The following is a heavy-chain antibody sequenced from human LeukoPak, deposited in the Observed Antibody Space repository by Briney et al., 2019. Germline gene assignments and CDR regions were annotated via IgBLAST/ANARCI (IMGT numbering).Heavy chain of an antibody. V-gene: IGHV3-23*01. Sequence: GGSLRLSCAASGFTFSSYAMSWVRQAPGKGLEWVSSMSGSGGSTYYVDSVKGRFTISRDDSKNTLYLQMNSLRAEDTAVYYCARVRYGELDVWGQGTTVTVSS. D-gene: IGHD4-17*01. CDR1: GFTFSSYA. CDR3: ARVRYGELDV. J-gene: IGHJ6*02. CDR2: MSGSGGST.